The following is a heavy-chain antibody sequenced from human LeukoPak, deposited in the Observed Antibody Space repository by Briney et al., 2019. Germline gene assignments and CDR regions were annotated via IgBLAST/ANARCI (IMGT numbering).Heavy chain of an antibody. V-gene: IGHV5-51*01. Sequence: RGESLKISCKGSGYSFTSYWIGWVRQLPGKGLEWMGIIYPGDSDTRYSPSFQGQVTISADKSISTAYLQWSSLKASDAAMYYCARSITVAGNSDYWGQGTLVTVSS. J-gene: IGHJ4*02. CDR1: GYSFTSYW. CDR2: IYPGDSDT. D-gene: IGHD6-19*01. CDR3: ARSITVAGNSDY.